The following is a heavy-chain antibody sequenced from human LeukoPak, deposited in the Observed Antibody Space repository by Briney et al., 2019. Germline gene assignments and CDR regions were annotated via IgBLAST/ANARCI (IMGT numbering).Heavy chain of an antibody. CDR2: ISWNSGSI. D-gene: IGHD6-13*01. CDR1: GFTFNDYA. CDR3: AKDISEAAAGIDS. Sequence: PGGSLRLSCAASGFTFNDYAKHWVRQAPGKGLEWVSGISWNSGSIGYADSVKGRFTISRDNAKNSLYLQMNSLRAEDMALYYCAKDISEAAAGIDSWGQGTLVTVSS. V-gene: IGHV3-9*03. J-gene: IGHJ4*02.